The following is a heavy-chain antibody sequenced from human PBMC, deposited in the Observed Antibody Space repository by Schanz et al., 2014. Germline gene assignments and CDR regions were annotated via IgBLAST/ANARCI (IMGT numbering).Heavy chain of an antibody. CDR3: AKGVGGGLLLGSTFDN. Sequence: EVQLLESGGGLVRPGGSLRLSCAASGFTFSTYAMSWVRQAPGKGLEWVSGMSGSGSTADYADSVKGRFTISRDNSRKTLYLQMNSLRADDTAVYYCAKGVGGGLLLGSTFDNWGQGTMVTVTS. V-gene: IGHV3-23*01. CDR1: GFTFSTYA. D-gene: IGHD3-16*01. J-gene: IGHJ3*02. CDR2: MSGSGSTA.